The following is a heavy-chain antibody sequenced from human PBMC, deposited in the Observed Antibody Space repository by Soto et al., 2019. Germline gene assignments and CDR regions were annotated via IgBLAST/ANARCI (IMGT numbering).Heavy chain of an antibody. D-gene: IGHD1-1*01. CDR1: GASISGFY. Sequence: SETLSLTCTVSGASISGFYWSWIRKSAGKGLEWIGRIYATGTTDYNPSLKSRVLMSVDTSKKQFSLKLRSVTAADTAVYYCVRDGTKTLRDWFDPWGQGMSVIVSS. J-gene: IGHJ5*02. V-gene: IGHV4-4*07. CDR2: IYATGTT. CDR3: VRDGTKTLRDWFDP.